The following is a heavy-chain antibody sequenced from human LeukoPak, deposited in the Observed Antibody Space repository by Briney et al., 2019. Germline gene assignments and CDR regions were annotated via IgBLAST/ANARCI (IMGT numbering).Heavy chain of an antibody. V-gene: IGHV4-59*01. Sequence: SETLSLTCTVSGGSISSYYWSWIRQPPGKGLEWIGYIYYSGSTNYIPSLKSRVTISVDTSKNQFSLKLSSVTAADTAVYYCARAFADYVCGSYRYTIFDYWGQGTLVTVSS. CDR1: GGSISSYY. J-gene: IGHJ4*02. CDR3: ARAFADYVCGSYRYTIFDY. CDR2: IYYSGST. D-gene: IGHD3-16*02.